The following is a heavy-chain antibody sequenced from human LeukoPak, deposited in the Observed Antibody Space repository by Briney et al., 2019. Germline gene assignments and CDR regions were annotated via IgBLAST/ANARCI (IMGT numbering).Heavy chain of an antibody. CDR1: GGSISSGSYY. V-gene: IGHV4-61*02. CDR3: ARDYYVNSLGPGYYYYYMDV. J-gene: IGHJ6*03. D-gene: IGHD3-10*02. CDR2: IYTSGST. Sequence: SETLSLTCTVSGGSISSGSYYWSWIRQPAGKGLEWIGRIYTSGSTNYNPSLKSRVTISVDTSKNQFSLKLSSVTAADTAVYYCARDYYVNSLGPGYYYYYMDVWGKGTTVTISS.